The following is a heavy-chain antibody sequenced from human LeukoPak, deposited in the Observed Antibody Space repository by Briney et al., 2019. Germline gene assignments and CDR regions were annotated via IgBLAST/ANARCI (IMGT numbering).Heavy chain of an antibody. J-gene: IGHJ4*02. CDR3: ARDHSTGDLGN. Sequence: PSETLSLTCTVSGGSISSYYWTWIRQPPGKGLEWIGYISDSGFTNYNPSLKSRVTISVDTSKSQFSLKLNSVTAADTAVYYCARDHSTGDLGNWGQGTLVTVSS. V-gene: IGHV4-59*01. CDR2: ISDSGFT. D-gene: IGHD7-27*01. CDR1: GGSISSYY.